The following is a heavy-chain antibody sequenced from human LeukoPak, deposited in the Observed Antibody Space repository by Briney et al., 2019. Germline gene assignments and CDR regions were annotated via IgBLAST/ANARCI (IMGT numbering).Heavy chain of an antibody. J-gene: IGHJ4*02. Sequence: SETLSLTCAVYGGSFSGYYWSWIRQPPGKGLEWIGYIYYSGSTNYNPSLKSRVTISVDTSKNQFSLKLSSVTAADTAVYYCARHRYIAAAGFDYWGQGTLVAVSS. CDR2: IYYSGST. CDR1: GGSFSGYY. V-gene: IGHV4-59*08. CDR3: ARHRYIAAAGFDY. D-gene: IGHD6-13*01.